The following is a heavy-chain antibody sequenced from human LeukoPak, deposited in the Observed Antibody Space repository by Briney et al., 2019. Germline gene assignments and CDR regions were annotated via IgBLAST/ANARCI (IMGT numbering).Heavy chain of an antibody. V-gene: IGHV3-21*01. D-gene: IGHD3-10*01. CDR2: ISSSSSYI. CDR3: ARGPGYYGSGSYSFPY. Sequence: GGSLRLSCAASGFTFSSYSMNWVRQAPGKGLEWASSISSSSSYIYYADSVKGRFTISRDNAKNSLYLQINSLRAEDTAVYYCARGPGYYGSGSYSFPYWGQGTLVTVSS. J-gene: IGHJ4*02. CDR1: GFTFSSYS.